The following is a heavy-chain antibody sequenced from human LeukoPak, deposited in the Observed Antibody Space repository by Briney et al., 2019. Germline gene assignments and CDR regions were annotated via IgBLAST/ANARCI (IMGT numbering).Heavy chain of an antibody. D-gene: IGHD6-6*01. CDR1: GGSISNYY. V-gene: IGHV4-59*04. Sequence: SETLSLTCTVSGGSISNYYWAWVRQPPGKGLEWVGNVFYSGGTYNSPSLKSRLTISVDASKNQFSLKLSSVTAADTAVYYCARLIAARPNYYYGMDVWGQGTTVTVSS. CDR2: VFYSGGT. J-gene: IGHJ6*02. CDR3: ARLIAARPNYYYGMDV.